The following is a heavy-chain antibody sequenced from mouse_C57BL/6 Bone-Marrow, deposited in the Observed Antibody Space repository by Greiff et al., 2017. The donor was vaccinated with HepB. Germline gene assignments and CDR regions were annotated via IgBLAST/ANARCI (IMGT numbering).Heavy chain of an antibody. V-gene: IGHV1-50*01. CDR3: ARASYYMPFAY. CDR2: IDPSDSYT. D-gene: IGHD2-12*01. Sequence: QVQLQQPGAELVKPGASVKLSCKASGYTFTSYWMQWVKQRPGQGLEWIGEIDPSDSYTNYNQKFKGKATLTVDTSSSTAYMQLSSLTSEDSAVYYCARASYYMPFAYWGQGTLVTVSA. J-gene: IGHJ3*01. CDR1: GYTFTSYW.